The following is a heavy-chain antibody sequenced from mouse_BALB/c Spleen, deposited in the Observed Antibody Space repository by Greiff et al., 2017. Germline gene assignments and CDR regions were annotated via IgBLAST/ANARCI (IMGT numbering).Heavy chain of an antibody. CDR3: ARSPTDY. J-gene: IGHJ4*01. V-gene: IGHV5-6*01. Sequence: EVKLVESGGDLVKPGGSLKLSCAASGFTFSSYGMSWVRQTPDKRLEWVATISSGGSYTYYPDSVKGRFTISRDNAKNTLYLQMSSLKSEDTAMYYCARSPTDYWGQGTSVTVSS. CDR1: GFTFSSYG. CDR2: ISSGGSYT.